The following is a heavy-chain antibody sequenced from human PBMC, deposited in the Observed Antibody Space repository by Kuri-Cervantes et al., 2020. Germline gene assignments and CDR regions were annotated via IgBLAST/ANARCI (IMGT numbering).Heavy chain of an antibody. J-gene: IGHJ4*02. CDR3: ARIPCQHSSGWYYFDY. D-gene: IGHD6-19*01. CDR2: IDWDDDK. V-gene: IGHV2-70*11. CDR1: GFSLSTSGMC. Sequence: SGPTLVKPTQTLTLTCTFSGFSLSTSGMCVSWIRQPPGKALEWLVRIDWDDDKYYSTSLKTRLTISKDTSKNQVVLTMTNMDPVDTAAYYCARIPCQHSSGWYYFDYWGQGTLVTVSS.